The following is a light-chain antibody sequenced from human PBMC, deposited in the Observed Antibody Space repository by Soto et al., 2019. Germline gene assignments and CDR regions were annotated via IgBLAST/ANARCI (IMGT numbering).Light chain of an antibody. J-gene: IGKJ2*01. CDR1: QSVSSY. V-gene: IGKV3-11*01. CDR2: DAS. Sequence: EIVLPQSPATLSLSPGERATLSCRASQSVSSYLAWYQQKPGQAPMLLIYDASNRSTGIPARFSGSGSGTDFTLSISSREPEDFAVYYCQQRSNWPPGYTFGQGTKLEIK. CDR3: QQRSNWPPGYT.